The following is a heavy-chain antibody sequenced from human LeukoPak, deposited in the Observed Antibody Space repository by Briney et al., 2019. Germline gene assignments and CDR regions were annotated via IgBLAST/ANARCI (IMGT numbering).Heavy chain of an antibody. V-gene: IGHV4-38-2*02. J-gene: IGHJ4*02. Sequence: SETLSLTCTVSGYSISSGYYWGWIRQPPGKGLEWIGSIYHSGSTYYNPSLKSRVTISVDTSKNQFSLKLSSVTAADTAVYYCARVGVTTVSPSDYWGQGTLVTVSS. D-gene: IGHD4-17*01. CDR3: ARVGVTTVSPSDY. CDR1: GYSISSGYY. CDR2: IYHSGST.